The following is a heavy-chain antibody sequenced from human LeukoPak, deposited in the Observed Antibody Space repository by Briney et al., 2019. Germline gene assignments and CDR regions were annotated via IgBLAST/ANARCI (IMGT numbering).Heavy chain of an antibody. D-gene: IGHD1-26*01. Sequence: SETLSLTCAVYGGSFSGYYWSWIRQPPGKGLEWIGEINHSGSTNYNPSLKSRVTISVDTSKNQFSLKLSSVTAADTAVYYCARGGRSGSYLLNNYYYYGMDVWGQGTTVTVSS. CDR1: GGSFSGYY. CDR2: INHSGST. CDR3: ARGGRSGSYLLNNYYYYGMDV. J-gene: IGHJ6*02. V-gene: IGHV4-34*01.